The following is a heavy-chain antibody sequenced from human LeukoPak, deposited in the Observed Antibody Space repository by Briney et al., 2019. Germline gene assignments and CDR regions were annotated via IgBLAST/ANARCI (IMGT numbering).Heavy chain of an antibody. D-gene: IGHD2-2*01. J-gene: IGHJ6*03. CDR2: ISGGGAST. CDR3: ARGGDYCSTITCYGYYYYYYMDG. Sequence: GGSLRLSCAGSGFTFSSYAMSWVRQAPGQGLEWVSSISGGGASTYYADSVRGRFTISSDNSKNTLYLQMDSLRVEHTAVDYCARGGDYCSTITCYGYYYYYYMDGWGKGTTATVSS. V-gene: IGHV3-23*01. CDR1: GFTFSSYA.